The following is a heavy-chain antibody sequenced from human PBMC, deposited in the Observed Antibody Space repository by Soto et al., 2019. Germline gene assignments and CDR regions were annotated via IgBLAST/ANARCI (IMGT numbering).Heavy chain of an antibody. CDR2: ISASSGNT. J-gene: IGHJ5*02. Sequence: QTQLVQSGPEVKNPGASVKVSCKASGYSFNSYGISWVRQAPGQGLEWMGWISASSGNTSYAEELKGRVTMTTDRATRTAYMELRSLTSDDTAVYYCARETKFYGFWSGYYRFDTWGQGTLVSVSS. D-gene: IGHD3-3*01. CDR3: ARETKFYGFWSGYYRFDT. V-gene: IGHV1-18*01. CDR1: GYSFNSYG.